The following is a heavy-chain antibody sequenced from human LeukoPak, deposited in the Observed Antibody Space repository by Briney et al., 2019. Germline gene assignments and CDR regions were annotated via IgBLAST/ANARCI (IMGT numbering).Heavy chain of an antibody. J-gene: IGHJ4*02. CDR2: ISGSGGST. V-gene: IGHV3-23*01. Sequence: PGGSLRLSCAASGFTFSSYAMSWVRQAPGKGLEWVSAISGSGGSTYYADSVKGRFTISRDNSKNTLYLQMNSLRAEDTAVYYCTKDLLVLRGEGYSYGQGGVYFDYWGQGTLVTVSS. CDR1: GFTFSSYA. D-gene: IGHD5-18*01. CDR3: TKDLLVLRGEGYSYGQGGVYFDY.